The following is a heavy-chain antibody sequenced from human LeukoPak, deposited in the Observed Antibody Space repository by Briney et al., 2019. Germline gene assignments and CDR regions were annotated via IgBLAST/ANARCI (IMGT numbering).Heavy chain of an antibody. CDR1: GFTFSSYA. CDR2: MSYDGSNK. J-gene: IGHJ4*02. Sequence: GGSLRLSCAASGFTFSSYAMHWVRQAPGKGLEWVAVMSYDGSNKYYADSVKGRFTISRDNSKNTLYLQMNSLRAEDTAVYYCARGYSSGWYCFDYWGQGTLVTVSS. V-gene: IGHV3-30*04. D-gene: IGHD6-19*01. CDR3: ARGYSSGWYCFDY.